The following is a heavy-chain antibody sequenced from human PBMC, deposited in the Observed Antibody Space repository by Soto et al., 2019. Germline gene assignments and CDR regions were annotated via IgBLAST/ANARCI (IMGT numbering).Heavy chain of an antibody. CDR1: GGSISSSSYY. D-gene: IGHD3-10*01. J-gene: IGHJ6*03. Sequence: SETLSLTCTVSGGSISSSSYYWGWIRQPPGKGLEWIGSIYYSGSTYYNPSLKSRVTISVDTSKNQFSLKLSSVTAADTAVYYCARQIYYLTCCYYYYMDVWGKGTTVTVSS. CDR2: IYYSGST. CDR3: ARQIYYLTCCYYYYMDV. V-gene: IGHV4-39*01.